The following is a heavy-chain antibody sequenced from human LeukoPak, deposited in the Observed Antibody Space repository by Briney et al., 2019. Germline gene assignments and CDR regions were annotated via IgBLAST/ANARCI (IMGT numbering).Heavy chain of an antibody. J-gene: IGHJ6*03. Sequence: GGSLRLSCAASGFTFSSYEMNWVRQAPGKGLEWVSYISSSGSTIYYADSVKGRFTISRDNAKNSLYLQMNSLRAEDTAIYYCAKNGDRGAYCSGGSCYPYYYYYIDVWGKGTTVTVSS. CDR3: AKNGDRGAYCSGGSCYPYYYYYIDV. D-gene: IGHD2-15*01. CDR1: GFTFSSYE. CDR2: ISSSGSTI. V-gene: IGHV3-48*03.